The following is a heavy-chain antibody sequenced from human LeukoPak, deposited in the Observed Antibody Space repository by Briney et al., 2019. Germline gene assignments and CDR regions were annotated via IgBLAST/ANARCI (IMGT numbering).Heavy chain of an antibody. CDR2: ISGDGGST. Sequence: GGSLRLSCAASGFTFTSYSMNWVRQAPGKGLEWVSTISGDGGSTYYADSVKGRFTISRDNSKNTLYLQVNSLRAEDTAVYYCAKGGKWDVTPFDYWGQGTLVTVSS. J-gene: IGHJ4*02. V-gene: IGHV3-23*01. D-gene: IGHD1-26*01. CDR1: GFTFTSYS. CDR3: AKGGKWDVTPFDY.